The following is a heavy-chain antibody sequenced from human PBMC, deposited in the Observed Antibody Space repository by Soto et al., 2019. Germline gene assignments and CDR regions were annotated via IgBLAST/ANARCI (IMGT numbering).Heavy chain of an antibody. J-gene: IGHJ4*02. CDR3: ARENKELVRGAFDN. CDR2: IMPIFGAA. V-gene: IGHV1-69*01. CDR1: GGNFNNYA. D-gene: IGHD6-13*01. Sequence: QVQLVQSGTEVEKPGSSVNVSCKVSGGNFNNYAISWVRQAPGQGLEWVGRIMPIFGAAHYAPSFQGRVTIIADESATTAYMELSSLRSEDTAIYYCARENKELVRGAFDNWGQGTLVTVFS.